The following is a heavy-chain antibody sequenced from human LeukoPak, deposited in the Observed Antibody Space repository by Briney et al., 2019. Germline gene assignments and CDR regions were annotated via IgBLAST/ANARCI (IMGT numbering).Heavy chain of an antibody. CDR1: GYSISSGYY. J-gene: IGHJ5*02. CDR3: ARDRPLWFGEFSGSDP. D-gene: IGHD3-10*01. CDR2: LSHSGSS. V-gene: IGHV4-38-2*02. Sequence: PSETLSLTCTVSGYSISSGYYWDWIRQPPGKGLEWIGTLSHSGSSYYNPSLKSRVTISVDTSKNQFSLKLSSVTAADTAVYYCARDRPLWFGEFSGSDPWGQGTLVTVSS.